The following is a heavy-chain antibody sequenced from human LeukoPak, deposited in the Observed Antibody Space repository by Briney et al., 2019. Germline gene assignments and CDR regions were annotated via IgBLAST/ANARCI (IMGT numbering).Heavy chain of an antibody. Sequence: GASVKVSCKASGYTFTSYGISWVRQAPGQGLEWMGWISAYNGNTNYAQKLQGRVTMTTDTSTSTAYMELRSLRSEDTAVYYCARHMGRYCSGGSCYTAEYFQHWGQGTLVTVSS. D-gene: IGHD2-15*01. CDR2: ISAYNGNT. CDR3: ARHMGRYCSGGSCYTAEYFQH. CDR1: GYTFTSYG. J-gene: IGHJ1*01. V-gene: IGHV1-18*01.